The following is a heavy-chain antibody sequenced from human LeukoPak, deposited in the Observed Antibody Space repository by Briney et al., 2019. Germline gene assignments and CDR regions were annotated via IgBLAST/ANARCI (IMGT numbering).Heavy chain of an antibody. J-gene: IGHJ6*03. D-gene: IGHD2-2*01. CDR1: GGFISSYY. V-gene: IGHV4-4*07. CDR2: IYTSGST. CDR3: ARGPGGVVVPAAMVYYYYMDV. Sequence: PSETLSLTCTVSGGFISSYYWSWIRQPAGKGLEWIGRIYTSGSTNYNPSLKSRVTMSVDTSKNQFSLKLSSVTAADTAVYYCARGPGGVVVPAAMVYYYYMDVWGKGTTVTVSS.